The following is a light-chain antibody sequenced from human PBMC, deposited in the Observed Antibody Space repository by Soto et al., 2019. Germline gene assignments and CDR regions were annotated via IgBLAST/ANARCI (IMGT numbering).Light chain of an antibody. Sequence: QSVLTQPPSVSAAPGQKVTISCSGSSSDIGNNYVSWYQHIPGTPPKLLIYETNKRPSGIPDRFSASRSGTSASLGITGLPTGDEADYYCGTWDNSLSADVFGSGTKLTVL. J-gene: IGLJ1*01. CDR1: SSDIGNNY. CDR2: ETN. CDR3: GTWDNSLSADV. V-gene: IGLV1-51*02.